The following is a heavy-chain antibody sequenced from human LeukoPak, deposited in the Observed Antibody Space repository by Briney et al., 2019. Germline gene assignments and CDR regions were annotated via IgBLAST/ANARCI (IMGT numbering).Heavy chain of an antibody. Sequence: GESLKISCKGSGYSFTSYWIGWLRQMPGKGLEWMGIIYPGDSDTRYSPSFQGQVTISADKSISTAYLQWSSLKASDTAMYYCARWERTYYYDSSGYFFDYWGQGTLVTVSS. CDR1: GYSFTSYW. CDR2: IYPGDSDT. V-gene: IGHV5-51*01. D-gene: IGHD3-22*01. J-gene: IGHJ4*02. CDR3: ARWERTYYYDSSGYFFDY.